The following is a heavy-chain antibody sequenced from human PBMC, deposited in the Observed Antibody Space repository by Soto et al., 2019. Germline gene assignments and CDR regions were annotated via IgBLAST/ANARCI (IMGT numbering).Heavy chain of an antibody. CDR2: IYHTGTT. J-gene: IGHJ5*01. CDR3: ARGQRFSDWFDS. Sequence: PSETLSLTCAVSGDSIIGIYHWAWIRQSPGRGLEWIASIYHTGTTYYTPSLESRVTMSLDTSKNQFSLRLESVTAADTAVYYCARGQRFSDWFDSWGQGTLVTVSS. D-gene: IGHD3-3*01. CDR1: GDSIIGIYH. V-gene: IGHV4-38-2*01.